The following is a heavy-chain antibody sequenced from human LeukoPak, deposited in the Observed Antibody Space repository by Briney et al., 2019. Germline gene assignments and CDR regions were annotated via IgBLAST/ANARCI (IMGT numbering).Heavy chain of an antibody. Sequence: GGSLRLSCAASGFTFSSYSMNWVRQAPGKGLEWVSYISGSSSTIYYADSVKGRFTISRDNAKNSLYLQMNSLRAEDTAVYYCARDTRGLAAPGDYWGQGTLVTVSS. V-gene: IGHV3-48*01. CDR1: GFTFSSYS. J-gene: IGHJ4*02. CDR3: ARDTRGLAAPGDY. CDR2: ISGSSSTI. D-gene: IGHD3-16*01.